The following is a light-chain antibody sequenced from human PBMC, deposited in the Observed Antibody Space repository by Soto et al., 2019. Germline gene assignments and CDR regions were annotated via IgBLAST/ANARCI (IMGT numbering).Light chain of an antibody. CDR3: QQYNNWPPMYT. CDR1: QSVSLN. V-gene: IGKV3D-15*01. Sequence: EIVMTQSPATLSVSPGERATLSCRASQSVSLNLAWYQQKPGQAPRLLLYGALTRATGIPARFSGSGSGTEFTLAISSLQSEDFAVYYCQQYNNWPPMYTFGQGTKVEIK. J-gene: IGKJ2*01. CDR2: GAL.